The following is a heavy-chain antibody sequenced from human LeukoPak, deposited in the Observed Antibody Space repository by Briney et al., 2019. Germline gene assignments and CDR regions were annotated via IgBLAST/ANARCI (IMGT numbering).Heavy chain of an antibody. CDR3: ASVYKYGMDV. V-gene: IGHV1-46*01. CDR1: GYTLTSYY. CDR2: INPSGGST. J-gene: IGHJ6*02. Sequence: GASVKVSCKASGYTLTSYYLHWVRQAPGQGLEWMAIINPSGGSTSHAQKFQGRVTMTRDTSASTVYMELSSLGSEDTAVYYCASVYKYGMDVWGRGTTVTVSS.